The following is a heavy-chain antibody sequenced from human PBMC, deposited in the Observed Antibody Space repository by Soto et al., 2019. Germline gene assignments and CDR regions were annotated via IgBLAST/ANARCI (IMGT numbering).Heavy chain of an antibody. J-gene: IGHJ5*02. CDR2: IYWDDDK. CDR3: GYAFSFVTGMVSVDP. Sequence: QITLKESGPTLLRPAQTLTLTCTFSGFSLNTHGVGVAWIRQPPGKALEWLALIYWDDDKRYRPSLKSRLTITTDTTSNQVVLPMTTVDPVDTATYYSGYAFSFVTGMVSVDPWGEGTLVTVSS. D-gene: IGHD3-10*01. V-gene: IGHV2-5*02. CDR1: GFSLNTHGVG.